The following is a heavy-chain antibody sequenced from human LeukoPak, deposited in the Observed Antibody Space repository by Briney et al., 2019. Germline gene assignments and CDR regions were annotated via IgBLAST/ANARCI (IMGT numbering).Heavy chain of an antibody. Sequence: GASVKVSCKASGYTFTGYYMHWVRQAPGQGLEWMGRINPNSGGTNYAQKFQGRVTMTRDTSISTAYMELSRLRSDDTAVYYCARGRCSGGSCQWAYYHYMDVWGKGTTVTVSS. CDR1: GYTFTGYY. V-gene: IGHV1-2*06. J-gene: IGHJ6*03. CDR3: ARGRCSGGSCQWAYYHYMDV. D-gene: IGHD2-15*01. CDR2: INPNSGGT.